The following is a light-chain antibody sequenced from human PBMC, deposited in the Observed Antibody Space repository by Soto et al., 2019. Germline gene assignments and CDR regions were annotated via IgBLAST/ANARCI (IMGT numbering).Light chain of an antibody. CDR2: DAS. CDR1: QSVSSSY. CDR3: QQRSNWPPAIT. V-gene: IGKV3-11*01. J-gene: IGKJ5*01. Sequence: EMVLTKSPGTLSLSQGERATLSFRASQSVSSSYLAWYQQKPGQAPRLLIYDASNRATGIPARFSGSGSGTDFTLTISSLEPEDFAVYYCQQRSNWPPAITFGQGTRLEIK.